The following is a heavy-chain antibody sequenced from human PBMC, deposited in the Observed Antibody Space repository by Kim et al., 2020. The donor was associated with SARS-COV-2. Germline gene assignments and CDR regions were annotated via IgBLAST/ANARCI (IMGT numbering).Heavy chain of an antibody. V-gene: IGHV3-9*01. CDR2: ISWNSGRI. J-gene: IGHJ6*02. CDR3: AKDRYSRYDLRSYGMDV. D-gene: IGHD5-12*01. CDR1: GFTFDDYA. Sequence: GGSLRLSCAASGFTFDDYAMHWVRQAPGKGLEWVSGISWNSGRIGYADSVKGRFTISRDNAKNSLYLQMNSLRAEDTALYYCAKDRYSRYDLRSYGMDVWGQGTTVTVFS.